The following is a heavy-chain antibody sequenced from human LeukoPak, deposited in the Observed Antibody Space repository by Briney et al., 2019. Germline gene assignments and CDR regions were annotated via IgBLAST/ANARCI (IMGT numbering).Heavy chain of an antibody. CDR2: MNPNSGNT. Sequence: VASVKVSCKASGGTFSSYAINWVRQATGQGLEWMGWMNPNSGNTGYAQKFQGRVTITRNTSISTAYMELSSLRSEDTAVYYCARGFRGWLLRSYYYYYYMDVWGKGTTVTVSS. CDR1: GGTFSSYA. J-gene: IGHJ6*03. CDR3: ARGFRGWLLRSYYYYYYMDV. D-gene: IGHD6-19*01. V-gene: IGHV1-8*03.